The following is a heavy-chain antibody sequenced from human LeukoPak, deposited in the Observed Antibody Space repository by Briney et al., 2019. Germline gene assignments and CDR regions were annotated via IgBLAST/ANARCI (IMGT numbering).Heavy chain of an antibody. V-gene: IGHV1-69*05. Sequence: GASVKVSCKASGGTFSSYAISWVRQAPGQGLEWMGGIIPIFGTANYAQKFQGRVTITTDESTSTAYMELSSLRSEDTAVYYCARHVEMATIGGFDYWGQGTLVTVSS. CDR1: GGTFSSYA. D-gene: IGHD5-24*01. CDR3: ARHVEMATIGGFDY. CDR2: IIPIFGTA. J-gene: IGHJ4*02.